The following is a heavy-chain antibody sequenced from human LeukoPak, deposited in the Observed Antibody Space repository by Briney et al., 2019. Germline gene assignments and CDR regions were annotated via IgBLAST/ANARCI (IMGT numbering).Heavy chain of an antibody. Sequence: SETLSLTCAVYGGSFSGYYWSRIRQPPGKGLEWIGEINHSGSTNYNPSLKSRVTISVDTSKNQFSLKLSSVTAADTAVYYCARGAKYYYGSGTFDYWSQGTLVTVSS. CDR1: GGSFSGYY. V-gene: IGHV4-34*01. CDR2: INHSGST. J-gene: IGHJ4*02. D-gene: IGHD3-10*01. CDR3: ARGAKYYYGSGTFDY.